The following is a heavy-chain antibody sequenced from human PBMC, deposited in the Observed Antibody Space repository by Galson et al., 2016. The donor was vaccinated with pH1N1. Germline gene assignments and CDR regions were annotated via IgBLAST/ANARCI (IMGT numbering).Heavy chain of an antibody. J-gene: IGHJ2*01. D-gene: IGHD4-17*01. Sequence: ETLSLTCTISTGSISGYYWTWIRQPPGKGLEWIGYTYYGGSTDYNPSLKSRLTISIDTSKNQFSLKLSSLTAADTAVYYCARGDYGDSLYWYFDVWGGGTLVTVSS. CDR3: ARGDYGDSLYWYFDV. CDR2: TYYGGST. CDR1: TGSISGYY. V-gene: IGHV4-59*01.